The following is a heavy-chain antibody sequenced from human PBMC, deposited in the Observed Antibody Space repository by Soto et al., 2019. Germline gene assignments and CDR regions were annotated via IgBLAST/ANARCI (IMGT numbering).Heavy chain of an antibody. Sequence: QVHLVESGGGVVQPGSSLRLSCAASEFTFRIFAMHWLRQSPGKGLEWVAVISYDGSRKADSVKGRFTVSRDNSWNTLDLQMNSLRAEDTAIYYGARGDREDIEEVVGVRPGEYSMDVWGQGTTVTVSS. J-gene: IGHJ6*02. CDR1: EFTFRIFA. D-gene: IGHD1-26*01. CDR2: ISYDGSRK. V-gene: IGHV3-30-3*01. CDR3: ARGDREDIEEVVGVRPGEYSMDV.